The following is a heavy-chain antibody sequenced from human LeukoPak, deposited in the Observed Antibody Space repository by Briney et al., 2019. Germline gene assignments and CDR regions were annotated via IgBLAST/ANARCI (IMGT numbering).Heavy chain of an antibody. Sequence: ASVKASWAASGYTFTSYIIYWVRPATQRGVERMGWMNPNSGNTGYAQKFQGRVTMTRINSISTAYMELRSLRSEDTAVYYCARSTLSAIFGVVIDRRFDYWGQGTLVTVSS. D-gene: IGHD3-3*01. CDR3: ARSTLSAIFGVVIDRRFDY. CDR1: GYTFTSYI. J-gene: IGHJ4*02. CDR2: MNPNSGNT. V-gene: IGHV1-8*01.